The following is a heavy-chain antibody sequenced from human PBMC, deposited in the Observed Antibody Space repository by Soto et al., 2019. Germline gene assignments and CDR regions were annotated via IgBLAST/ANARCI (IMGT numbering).Heavy chain of an antibody. CDR3: ARTSAAGKYYYGMDV. D-gene: IGHD6-13*01. J-gene: IGHJ6*02. CDR2: IYPGDSDT. CDR1: GYSFTSYW. V-gene: IGHV5-51*01. Sequence: EESLKISCKGYGYSFTSYWSGWVRQMPGKGLEWMGIIYPGDSDTRYSPSFQGQVTISADKSISTAYLQWSSLKASDTAMYYCARTSAAGKYYYGMDVWGQGTTVTVSS.